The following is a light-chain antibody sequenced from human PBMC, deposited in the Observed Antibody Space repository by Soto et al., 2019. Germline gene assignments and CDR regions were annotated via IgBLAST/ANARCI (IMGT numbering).Light chain of an antibody. J-gene: IGKJ4*01. V-gene: IGKV3-15*01. CDR3: QQYNNWPLT. CDR2: GAS. CDR1: QSVSSN. Sequence: EVVMTQSPATLSVSLGDRATLSCRASQSVSSNLAWYQQKPGQAPRLLIYGASTWATGIPARFSGSGSGTEFTLTISSLQSEDFAVYSCQQYNNWPLTFGGGTKVDIK.